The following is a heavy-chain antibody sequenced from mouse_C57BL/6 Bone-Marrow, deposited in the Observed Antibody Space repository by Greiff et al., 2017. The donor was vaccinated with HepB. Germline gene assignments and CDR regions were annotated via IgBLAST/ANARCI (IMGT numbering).Heavy chain of an antibody. CDR2: IHPSDSDT. CDR1: GYTFTDYY. D-gene: IGHD3-3*01. CDR3: AIGEGTGAMDY. Sequence: EVQLQHSGPELVKPGASVKISCKASGYTFTDYYMNWVKQSHGKSLEWIGRIHPSDSDTNYNQKFKGKATLTVDKSSSTAYMQLSSLTSEDSAVYYCAIGEGTGAMDYWGQGTSVTVSS. J-gene: IGHJ4*01. V-gene: IGHV1-26*01.